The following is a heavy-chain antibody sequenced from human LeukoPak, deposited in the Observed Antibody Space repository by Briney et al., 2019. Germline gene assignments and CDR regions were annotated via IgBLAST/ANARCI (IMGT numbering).Heavy chain of an antibody. Sequence: VASVKVSCKASGYTFTDYYLHWVRQAPGQGLEWMGWINPNSGGTNYAQTFQGRVTMTRDTSITTAYLELSRLRSDDTAVYYCATIGYNHYFDYWGQGTLVTVSS. CDR1: GYTFTDYY. CDR2: INPNSGGT. V-gene: IGHV1-2*02. CDR3: ATIGYNHYFDY. J-gene: IGHJ4*02. D-gene: IGHD5-24*01.